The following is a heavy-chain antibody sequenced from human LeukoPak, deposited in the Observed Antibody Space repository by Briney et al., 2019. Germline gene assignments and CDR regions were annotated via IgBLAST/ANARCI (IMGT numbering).Heavy chain of an antibody. CDR2: ISAYNGNT. CDR3: ARDDYSNYVDY. Sequence: ASVKVSCKASGYTFTSYGVSWVRQAPGQGLEWMGWISAYNGNTNYAQKLQGRVTMTTDTSTSTAYMELRRLRSDDTAVYYCARDDYSNYVDYWGQGTLVTVSS. J-gene: IGHJ4*02. D-gene: IGHD4-11*01. V-gene: IGHV1-18*01. CDR1: GYTFTSYG.